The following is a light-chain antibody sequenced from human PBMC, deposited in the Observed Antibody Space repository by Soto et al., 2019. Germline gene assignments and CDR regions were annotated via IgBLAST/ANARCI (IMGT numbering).Light chain of an antibody. CDR1: SSDVGSYDY. V-gene: IGLV2-14*03. Sequence: QSALTQPAPVSGSPGQSITFSCTGTSSDVGSYDYVSWHQQHPGKAPKLIIYDVNNRPSGVSSRFSGSKSGNTASLTISGLQTEDEADYYCCAYSTSGTHVFGTGTKVTVL. CDR2: DVN. CDR3: CAYSTSGTHV. J-gene: IGLJ1*01.